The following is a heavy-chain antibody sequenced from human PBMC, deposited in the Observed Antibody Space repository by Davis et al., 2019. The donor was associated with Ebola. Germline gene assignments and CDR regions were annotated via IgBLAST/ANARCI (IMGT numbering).Heavy chain of an antibody. V-gene: IGHV3-21*05. Sequence: GESLKISCAASGFIFSSYTMNWVRQAPGKGLEWVSYISSSSSYTNYADSVKGRFTISRDNAKNSLYLQMNSLRAEDTAVYYCAAGGEWELLYSRNNWFDPWGQGTLVTVSS. CDR1: GFIFSSYT. D-gene: IGHD1-26*01. J-gene: IGHJ5*02. CDR2: ISSSSSYT. CDR3: AAGGEWELLYSRNNWFDP.